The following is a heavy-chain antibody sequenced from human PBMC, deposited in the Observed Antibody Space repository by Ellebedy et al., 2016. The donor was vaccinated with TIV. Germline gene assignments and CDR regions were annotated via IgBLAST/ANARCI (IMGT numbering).Heavy chain of an antibody. V-gene: IGHV1-69*13. D-gene: IGHD3-9*01. CDR3: ARASVNYDILTGDRYYFDY. CDR1: GGTFSSYA. J-gene: IGHJ4*02. Sequence: SVKVSCXASGGTFSSYAISWVRQAPGQGLEWMGGIIPIFGTANYAQKFQGRVTITADESTSTAYMELSSLRSEDTAVYYCARASVNYDILTGDRYYFDYWGQGTLVTVSS. CDR2: IIPIFGTA.